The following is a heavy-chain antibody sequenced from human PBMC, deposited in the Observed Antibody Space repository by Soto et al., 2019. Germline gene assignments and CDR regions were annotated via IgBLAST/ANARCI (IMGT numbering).Heavy chain of an antibody. V-gene: IGHV4-31*02. D-gene: IGHD1-7*01. CDR2: IYYSGST. CDR3: ARAGMNYDNEDAFDI. Sequence: ISSGGYYWSWIRQHPGKGLEWIGYIYYSGSTYYNPSLKSRVTISVDTSKNQFSLKLSSVTAADTAVYYCARAGMNYDNEDAFDIWGQGTMVTVSS. CDR1: ISSGGYY. J-gene: IGHJ3*02.